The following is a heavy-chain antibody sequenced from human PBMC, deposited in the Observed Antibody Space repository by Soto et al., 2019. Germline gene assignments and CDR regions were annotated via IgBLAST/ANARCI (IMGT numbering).Heavy chain of an antibody. D-gene: IGHD4-17*01. CDR1: GDSINSGSYY. V-gene: IGHV4-31*03. CDR2: IYYTGNT. CDR3: ARTSTVVSVDY. Sequence: QVQLQESGPGLVKPSQTLSLTCTVSGDSINSGSYYWSWIRQHPGKGLEWIGYIYYTGNTYYNPSLKSRLTISLDTSENQFSLNLSSVTAADTAVYYCARTSTVVSVDYCGQGTLVTVSS. J-gene: IGHJ4*02.